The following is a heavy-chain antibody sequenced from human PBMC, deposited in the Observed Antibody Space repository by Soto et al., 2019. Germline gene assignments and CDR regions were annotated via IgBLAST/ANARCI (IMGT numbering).Heavy chain of an antibody. J-gene: IGHJ6*02. Sequence: GGSLRLSCAASGFSLSNNGMHWVRQAPGKGLEWVAVISYDGNSKYYADSVKGRFTISRDNSKNTVYLEMNNLRAEDTAMYYCAKGGSGNYLTYYYYYGMDVWGQGTTVTVSS. D-gene: IGHD3-22*01. V-gene: IGHV3-30*18. CDR1: GFSLSNNG. CDR3: AKGGSGNYLTYYYYYGMDV. CDR2: ISYDGNSK.